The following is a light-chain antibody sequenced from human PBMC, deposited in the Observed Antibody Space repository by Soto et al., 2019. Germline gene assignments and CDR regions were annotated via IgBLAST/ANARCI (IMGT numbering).Light chain of an antibody. CDR2: AAS. V-gene: IGKV1-27*01. Sequence: DIQMTQSPSSLSASVGDRVTITCRARQGIGNYLAWYQQKPGKVPKLLIYAASTLQSGVPSRFSGSGSGTDFTLTISSLQPEDVATYYCQKYNSAPLTFGGGTKVEIK. J-gene: IGKJ4*01. CDR1: QGIGNY. CDR3: QKYNSAPLT.